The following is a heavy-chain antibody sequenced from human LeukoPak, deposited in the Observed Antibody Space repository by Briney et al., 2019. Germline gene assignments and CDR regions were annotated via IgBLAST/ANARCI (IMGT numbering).Heavy chain of an antibody. CDR3: ARRDDGSGAFDY. CDR2: IIPIFGTA. J-gene: IGHJ4*02. V-gene: IGHV1-69*05. CDR1: GGTFSSYA. Sequence: SVKVSCKASGGTFSSYAISWVRQAPGQGLEWMGGIIPIFGTANYAQKFQGRVTITTDESTSTAYMELSSLRSEDTAVYYCARRDDGSGAFDYWGQGTLVTVSS. D-gene: IGHD3-10*01.